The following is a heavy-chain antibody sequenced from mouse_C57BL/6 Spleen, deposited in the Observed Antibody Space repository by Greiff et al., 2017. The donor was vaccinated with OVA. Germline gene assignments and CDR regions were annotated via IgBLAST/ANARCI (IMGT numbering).Heavy chain of an antibody. CDR1: GFSLTSYG. J-gene: IGHJ3*01. CDR3: ARHTDGYSAWFAY. D-gene: IGHD2-3*01. CDR2: IWRGGST. Sequence: VMLVESGPGLVQPSQSLSITCTVSGFSLTSYGVHWVRQSPGKGLEWLGVIWRGGSTDYNAAFISRLSISKDNSKSQVFFKMNSLQADDTAIYYCARHTDGYSAWFAYWGQGTLVTVSA. V-gene: IGHV2-2*01.